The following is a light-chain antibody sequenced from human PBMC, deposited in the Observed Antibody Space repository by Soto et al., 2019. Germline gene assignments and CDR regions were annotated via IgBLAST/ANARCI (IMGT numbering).Light chain of an antibody. J-gene: IGKJ1*01. CDR2: GAS. V-gene: IGKV3-15*01. CDR3: QQYNNWPET. Sequence: EIVMTQPPATLSVSPGEIATLSYRASQSVSSNLAWYQQKPGQAPRLIIYGASTRATGIPARFSGSGSGTECTLTISSLQSEDVAVYYCQQYNNWPETFCQGTKVDIK. CDR1: QSVSSN.